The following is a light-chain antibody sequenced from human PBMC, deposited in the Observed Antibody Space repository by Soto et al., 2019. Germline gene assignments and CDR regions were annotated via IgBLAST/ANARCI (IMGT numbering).Light chain of an antibody. V-gene: IGLV2-8*01. CDR3: SSYAGSNNFV. Sequence: QSVLTQPPSASGSPGQSVTISCSGTSSDVGGYNYVSWHQQHPGKAPKLMIYEVSKRPSGVPDRFSGSKSGNTASLIVSGLQAKDEADYYCSSYAGSNNFVFGTGTKVTVL. CDR2: EVS. J-gene: IGLJ1*01. CDR1: SSDVGGYNY.